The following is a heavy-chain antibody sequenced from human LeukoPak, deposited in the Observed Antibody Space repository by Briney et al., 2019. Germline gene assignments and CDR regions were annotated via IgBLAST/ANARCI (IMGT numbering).Heavy chain of an antibody. D-gene: IGHD3-3*01. CDR2: IWYDGSNK. V-gene: IGHV3-33*01. Sequence: PGGSLRLSCAASGFTFSSYGMHWVRQAPGKGLEWVAVIWYDGSNKYYADSVKGRFTISRDNSKNTLYLQMNSLRAEDTAVYYCARSPPHYDFWSGSHYFDYWGQGTLVTVSS. CDR3: ARSPPHYDFWSGSHYFDY. CDR1: GFTFSSYG. J-gene: IGHJ4*02.